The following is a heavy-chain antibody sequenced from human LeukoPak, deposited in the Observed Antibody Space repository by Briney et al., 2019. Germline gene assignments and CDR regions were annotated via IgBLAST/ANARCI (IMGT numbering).Heavy chain of an antibody. D-gene: IGHD3-10*01. CDR2: ISGAGDST. Sequence: GGSLRLSCAASGFTFSSPGMSWVRQTPAKGLEWVSGISGAGDSTYYADSVKGRFTISRDNSKNTLYLQMNSLRGEDTAIYYCVKLDHLHSGSFSAFDFWGQGTQVTVSS. V-gene: IGHV3-23*01. J-gene: IGHJ4*01. CDR1: GFTFSSPG. CDR3: VKLDHLHSGSFSAFDF.